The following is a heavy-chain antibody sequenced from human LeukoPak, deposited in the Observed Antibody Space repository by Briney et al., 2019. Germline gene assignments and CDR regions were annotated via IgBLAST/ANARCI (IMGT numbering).Heavy chain of an antibody. CDR1: GFTFVSYS. CDR2: IGGHNSPI. Sequence: PGGSLRLSCAASGFTFVSYSINWVRQAPGKGLEWTAYIGGHNSPIYYADSVKGRFITSRDDAKGSVFLQMSSLRDEDTAVYYCARDRDFSFDYWGQGTQVTVSS. D-gene: IGHD2/OR15-2a*01. J-gene: IGHJ4*02. CDR3: ARDRDFSFDY. V-gene: IGHV3-48*02.